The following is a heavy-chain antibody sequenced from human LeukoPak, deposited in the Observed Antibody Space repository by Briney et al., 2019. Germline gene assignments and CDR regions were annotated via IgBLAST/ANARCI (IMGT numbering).Heavy chain of an antibody. Sequence: GGSLRLSCAASGFAFSSYDMHWVRQASGKGLEWVSGIGAFGDTYYAVAVRGRFTISRDNSKNTLYLQMNSLRAEDTAVYYCAKEELELHPEFDYWGQGTLVTVSS. CDR3: AKEELELHPEFDY. CDR2: IGAFGDT. CDR1: GFAFSSYD. J-gene: IGHJ4*02. D-gene: IGHD1-7*01. V-gene: IGHV3-13*01.